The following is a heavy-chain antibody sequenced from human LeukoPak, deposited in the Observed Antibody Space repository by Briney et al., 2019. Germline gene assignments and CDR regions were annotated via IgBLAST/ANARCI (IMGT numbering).Heavy chain of an antibody. CDR3: AREVAADYGGSYYFDY. Sequence: GGSLRLSCAASGFTFSSYAMHWVRQAPGKGLEWVAVISYDGSNKYYADSVKGRFTISRDNSKNTLYLQMNSLRAEDTAVYYCAREVAADYGGSYYFDYWGQGTLVTVSS. D-gene: IGHD4-23*01. CDR2: ISYDGSNK. J-gene: IGHJ4*02. CDR1: GFTFSSYA. V-gene: IGHV3-30-3*01.